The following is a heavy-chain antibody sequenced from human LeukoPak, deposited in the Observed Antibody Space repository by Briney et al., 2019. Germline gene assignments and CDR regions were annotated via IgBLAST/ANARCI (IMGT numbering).Heavy chain of an antibody. V-gene: IGHV1-69*06. CDR1: GGTFSSYA. Sequence: SVKVSCKASGGTFSSYAISWVRQAPGQGLEWMGGIIPIFGTANYAQKFQGRVTITADKSTSTAYMELSSLRSEDTAVYYCARDRVCSRTSCYSTPFDYWGEGTLVTVSS. D-gene: IGHD2-2*01. CDR3: ARDRVCSRTSCYSTPFDY. J-gene: IGHJ4*02. CDR2: IIPIFGTA.